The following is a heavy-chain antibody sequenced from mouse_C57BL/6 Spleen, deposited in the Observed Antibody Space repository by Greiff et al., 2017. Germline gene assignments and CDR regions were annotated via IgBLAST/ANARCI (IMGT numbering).Heavy chain of an antibody. CDR1: GYTFTSYW. CDR3: ARESGFAC. V-gene: IGHV1-53*01. Sequence: VQLQQPGPELVKPGASVKLSCKASGYTFTSYWMHWVKQRPGQGLEWIGNINPSNGGTKYNEKFKSKATLTVDKSSSTAYMQLSSLKSGVSAFYYCARESGFACWGQGTLVTVCA. CDR2: INPSNGGT. J-gene: IGHJ3*01.